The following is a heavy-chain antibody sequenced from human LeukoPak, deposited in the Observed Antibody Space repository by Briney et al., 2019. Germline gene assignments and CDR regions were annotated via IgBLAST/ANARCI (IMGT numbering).Heavy chain of an antibody. CDR1: GFTFSEYY. V-gene: IGHV3-11*01. CDR3: ARDAHGDYSSDY. D-gene: IGHD4-17*01. J-gene: IGHJ4*02. CDR2: ISSSGSTI. Sequence: PGGSLRLSCAASGFTFSEYYMSWIRQAPGEGLEWVSYISSSGSTICYADSVKGRFTISRDNAKNSLYLQMNSLRAEDTAVYYCARDAHGDYSSDYWGQGTLVTVST.